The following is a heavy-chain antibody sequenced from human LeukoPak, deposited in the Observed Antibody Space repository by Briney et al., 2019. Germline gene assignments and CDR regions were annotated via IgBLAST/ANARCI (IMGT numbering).Heavy chain of an antibody. J-gene: IGHJ4*02. CDR1: GGSISSYY. CDR2: IYYSGST. CDR3: ARARGSYLGGDYFDY. V-gene: IGHV4-59*01. Sequence: SETLSLTCTVSGGSISSYYWSWIRQPPGKGLEWIGYIYYSGSTNYNPSLKSRVTISVDTSKNQFSLKLSSVTAADTAVYYCARARGSYLGGDYFDYWGQGTLATVSS. D-gene: IGHD1-26*01.